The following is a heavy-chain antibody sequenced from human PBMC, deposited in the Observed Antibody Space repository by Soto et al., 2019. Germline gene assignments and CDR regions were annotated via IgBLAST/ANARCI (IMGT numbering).Heavy chain of an antibody. Sequence: PSETLSLTCTVSGGSISSGCYYWSWIRQHPGKGLEWIGYIYYSGSTYYNPSLKSRVTISVDTSKNQFSLKLSSVTAADTAVYYCARDHVSIAQANYYYGMDVWGQGTTVTVSS. V-gene: IGHV4-31*03. D-gene: IGHD3-16*01. CDR3: ARDHVSIAQANYYYGMDV. CDR2: IYYSGST. J-gene: IGHJ6*02. CDR1: GGSISSGCYY.